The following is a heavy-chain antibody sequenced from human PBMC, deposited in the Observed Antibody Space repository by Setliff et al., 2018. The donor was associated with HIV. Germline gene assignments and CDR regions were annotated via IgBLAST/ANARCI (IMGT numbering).Heavy chain of an antibody. D-gene: IGHD2-2*01. CDR1: GYTFTSYG. CDR3: ARPLLIGGYCSSTSCQGAFDF. CDR2: ISAYNGNT. J-gene: IGHJ3*01. V-gene: IGHV1-18*01. Sequence: ASVKVSCKASGYTFTSYGISWVRQAPGQGLEWVGWISAYNGNTNYAQKLQGRVTMTTDTSTNTAYMELRSLRSDDTAVYYCARPLLIGGYCSSTSCQGAFDFWGQGTMVTVSS.